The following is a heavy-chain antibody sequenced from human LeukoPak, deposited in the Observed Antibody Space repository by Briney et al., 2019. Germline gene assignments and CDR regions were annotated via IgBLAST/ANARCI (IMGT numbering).Heavy chain of an antibody. V-gene: IGHV1-69*13. CDR2: IIPIFGTA. D-gene: IGHD6-6*01. CDR3: ARDLGSSSSSYYYYGMDV. J-gene: IGHJ6*02. Sequence: SVKVSCKASGGTFSSYAISWVRQAPGQGLEWMGGIIPIFGTANYAQKFQGRVTITADESTSTAYMELSSLRSEDTAVYYCARDLGSSSSSYYYYGMDVWGQGTTVTVSS. CDR1: GGTFSSYA.